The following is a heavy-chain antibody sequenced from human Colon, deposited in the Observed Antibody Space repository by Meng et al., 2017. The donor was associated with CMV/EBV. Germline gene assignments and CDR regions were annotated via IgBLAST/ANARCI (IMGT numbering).Heavy chain of an antibody. CDR2: TYYRSKWYN. V-gene: IGHV6-1*01. D-gene: IGHD4-11*01. Sequence: VSNNNGAWNWIRQSPSRGLEWLGRTYYRSKWYNDFAVSVKSRISINPDTSKNRFFLHLESVTPEDSAVYYCSRGLPNYYEYGMDVWGQGTTVTVSS. CDR3: SRGLPNYYEYGMDV. J-gene: IGHJ6*02. CDR1: VSNNNGA.